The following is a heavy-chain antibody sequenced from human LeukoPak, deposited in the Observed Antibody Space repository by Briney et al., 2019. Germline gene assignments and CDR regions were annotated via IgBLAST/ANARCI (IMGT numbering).Heavy chain of an antibody. J-gene: IGHJ4*02. CDR3: ARGVEMAPLCLDY. V-gene: IGHV4-59*01. Sequence: SETLSLTCTVSGGSISSYYWSWIRRPPGKGLEWIGYIYYSGSTNYNPSLKSRVTISVDTSKNQFSLKLSSVTAADTAVYYCARGVEMAPLCLDYWGQGTLVTVSS. CDR2: IYYSGST. D-gene: IGHD5-24*01. CDR1: GGSISSYY.